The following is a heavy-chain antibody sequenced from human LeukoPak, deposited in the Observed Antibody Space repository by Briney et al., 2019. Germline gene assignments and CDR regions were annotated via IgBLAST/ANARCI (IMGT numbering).Heavy chain of an antibody. CDR2: ISGSGGST. J-gene: IGHJ4*02. CDR3: AKDLKDVDTAMVDY. CDR1: GFTFSSYA. D-gene: IGHD5-18*01. Sequence: GGPLRLSCAASGFTFSSYAVSWVRQAPGKGLEWVSAISGSGGSTYYADSVKGRFTISRDNSKNTLYLQMNSLRAEDTAVYYCAKDLKDVDTAMVDYWGQGTLVTVSS. V-gene: IGHV3-23*01.